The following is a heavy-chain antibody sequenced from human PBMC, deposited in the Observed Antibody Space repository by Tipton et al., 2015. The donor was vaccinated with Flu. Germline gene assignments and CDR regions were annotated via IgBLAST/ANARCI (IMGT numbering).Heavy chain of an antibody. D-gene: IGHD2-2*01. CDR1: GDSISSGYY. V-gene: IGHV4-38-2*02. Sequence: TLSLTCTVSGDSISSGYYWGWIRQPPGKGLEWIGSISHTGTTNYNPSLRSRVTISVDTSKNQFSLRLTSVTAADTAVYYCARDRWEYASGFDSWGQGTLVTVSP. CDR3: ARDRWEYASGFDS. CDR2: ISHTGTT. J-gene: IGHJ4*02.